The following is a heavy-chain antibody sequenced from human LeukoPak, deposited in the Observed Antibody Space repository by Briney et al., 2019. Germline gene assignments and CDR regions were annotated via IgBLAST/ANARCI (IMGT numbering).Heavy chain of an antibody. CDR2: ISYDGSNK. CDR1: GFTFSSYA. V-gene: IGHV3-30-3*01. CDR3: ARALRRDGYNQPLYYFDY. Sequence: PGGSLRLSCAASGFTFSSYAMHWVRQAPGKGLEWVAVISYDGSNKYYADSVKGRFTISRDNAKNSLYLQMNSLRAEDTAVYYCARALRRDGYNQPLYYFDYWGQGTLVTVSS. D-gene: IGHD5-24*01. J-gene: IGHJ4*02.